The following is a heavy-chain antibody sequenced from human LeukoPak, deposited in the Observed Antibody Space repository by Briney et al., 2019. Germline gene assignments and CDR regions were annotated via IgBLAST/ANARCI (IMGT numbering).Heavy chain of an antibody. Sequence: GGSLRLSCAASGFTFTTYWMHWVRQAPGKGLVWVSHINSDGSITSYADSVKGRFTISRDNAKNTLYLQMNSLRAQDTAVYYCARDAVDTANAVWGQGTTVTVSS. CDR3: ARDAVDTANAV. CDR2: INSDGSIT. CDR1: GFTFTTYW. D-gene: IGHD5-18*01. J-gene: IGHJ6*02. V-gene: IGHV3-74*01.